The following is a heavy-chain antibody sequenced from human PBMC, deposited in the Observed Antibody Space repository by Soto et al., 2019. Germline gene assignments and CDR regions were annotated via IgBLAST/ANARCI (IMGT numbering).Heavy chain of an antibody. CDR3: ASNNYYGSVSFDY. CDR1: GGSISSGGYY. Sequence: QVQLQESGPGLVKPSQTLSLTCTVSGGSISSGGYYWSWIRQHPGKDLEWIGYIYYSGSTYYNTSLKSRVNISVDTSKNQCSLKLSSVTAADTAVYYCASNNYYGSVSFDYWGQGTLVTVSS. D-gene: IGHD3-10*01. CDR2: IYYSGST. J-gene: IGHJ4*02. V-gene: IGHV4-31*03.